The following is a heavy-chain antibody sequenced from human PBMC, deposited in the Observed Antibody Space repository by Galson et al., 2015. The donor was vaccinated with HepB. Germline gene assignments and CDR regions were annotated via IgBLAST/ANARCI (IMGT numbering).Heavy chain of an antibody. J-gene: IGHJ4*02. CDR1: EFTFSDYY. CDR2: SRNKLYSHTT. D-gene: IGHD2-2*02. Sequence: SLRLSCAASEFTFSDYYMDWVRQAPGKGLEWVGRSRNKLYSHTTEYAASVKGRFIISRDDSRNSVYLQMNSLKIDDTAVYYCTGGYCSNSNCYIGDFWGQGTLVTVSS. CDR3: TGGYCSNSNCYIGDF. V-gene: IGHV3-72*01.